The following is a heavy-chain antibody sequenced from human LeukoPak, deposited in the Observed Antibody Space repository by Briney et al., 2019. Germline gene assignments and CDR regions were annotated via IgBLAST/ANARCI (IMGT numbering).Heavy chain of an antibody. V-gene: IGHV1-8*01. CDR3: ARLNFGSRYPSYAFDI. Sequence: ASVKVSCKASGYTFTIYDINWVRQATGQRLEWMGWMNPNSGNTGYAQKFQGRVTMTRNTSISTAYMELSSLRSEDTAVYYCARLNFGSRYPSYAFDIWGQGTMVTVSS. CDR1: GYTFTIYD. CDR2: MNPNSGNT. J-gene: IGHJ3*02. D-gene: IGHD3-10*01.